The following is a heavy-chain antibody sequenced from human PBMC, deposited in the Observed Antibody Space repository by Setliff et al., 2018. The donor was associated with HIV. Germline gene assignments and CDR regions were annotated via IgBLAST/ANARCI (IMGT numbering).Heavy chain of an antibody. CDR2: IYYSGST. J-gene: IGHJ5*02. CDR3: ARYRYYYDSSGYGRWFDP. V-gene: IGHV4-39*01. CDR1: GSSISSSSYY. D-gene: IGHD3-22*01. Sequence: SETLSLTCTVSGSSISSSSYYWGWIRQPPGKGLEWIGNIYYSGSTYYNPSLKSRVTISVDTSENQFSLRLNSVTAADTAVYYCARYRYYYDSSGYGRWFDPWGQGTLVTVSS.